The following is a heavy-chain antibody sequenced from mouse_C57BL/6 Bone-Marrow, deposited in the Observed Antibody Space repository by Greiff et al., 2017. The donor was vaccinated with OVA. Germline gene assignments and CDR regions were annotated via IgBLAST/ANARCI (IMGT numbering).Heavy chain of an antibody. CDR3: AREHHFDY. V-gene: IGHV5-17*01. J-gene: IGHJ2*01. CDR1: GFTFSDYG. CDR2: ISSGSSTI. Sequence: EVKLQESGGGLVKPGGSLKLSCAASGFTFSDYGMHWVRQAPEKGLEWVAYISSGSSTIYYADTVKGRFTISRDNAKNTLFLQMTSLRSEDTAMYYCAREHHFDYWGQGTTLTVSS.